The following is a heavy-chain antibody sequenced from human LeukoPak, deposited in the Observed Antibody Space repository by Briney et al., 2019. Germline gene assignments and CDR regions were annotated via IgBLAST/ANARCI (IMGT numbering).Heavy chain of an antibody. D-gene: IGHD1-1*01. J-gene: IGHJ5*02. Sequence: SETLSLTCTVSGGSIINYYWSWIRQPAGKGLEWIGRIYTSGSTNYNPSLKSRVTISVDTSKNQFSLKLSSVTAADTAVYYCARVRADNWNDEGDWFDPWGQGTLVTVSS. CDR1: GGSIINYY. CDR3: ARVRADNWNDEGDWFDP. CDR2: IYTSGST. V-gene: IGHV4-4*07.